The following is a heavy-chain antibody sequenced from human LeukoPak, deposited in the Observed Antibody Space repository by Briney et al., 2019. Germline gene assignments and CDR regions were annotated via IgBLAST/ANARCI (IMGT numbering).Heavy chain of an antibody. CDR1: GFTFSSYE. V-gene: IGHV3-48*03. CDR2: ITSSGSTI. CDR3: ARGGVLLDY. Sequence: GGSLRLSCAASGFTFSSYEMNWVRRAPGKGLEWVSYITSSGSTIFYADSVKGRFAISRDNAKNSLYLQMNSLRAEDTAVYYCARGGVLLDYWGQGTLVTVSS. J-gene: IGHJ4*02. D-gene: IGHD3-16*01.